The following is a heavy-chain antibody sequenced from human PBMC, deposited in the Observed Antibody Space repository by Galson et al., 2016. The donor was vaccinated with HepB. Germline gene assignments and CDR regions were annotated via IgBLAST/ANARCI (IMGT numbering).Heavy chain of an antibody. D-gene: IGHD1/OR15-1a*01. V-gene: IGHV3-23*05. Sequence: SLRLSCAASGFTFNDYAMDWVRQTPGKGLEWVSGIGATTNNRYFADSVKGRFTISRDNSKNALFLEMNRLRVEDTAVYYCAKGVYSSVWNNYFFDSWGRGTLVTVSS. CDR2: IGATTNNR. J-gene: IGHJ4*02. CDR1: GFTFNDYA. CDR3: AKGVYSSVWNNYFFDS.